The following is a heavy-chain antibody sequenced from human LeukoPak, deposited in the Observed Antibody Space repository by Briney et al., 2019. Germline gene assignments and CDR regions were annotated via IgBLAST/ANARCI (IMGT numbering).Heavy chain of an antibody. V-gene: IGHV3-74*01. Sequence: QSGGSLRLSCAASTFTFSRYWMHWVRQAPGKGLVWVSRINSDGTNTYYADSVKGRFTISRDNSKNTLYLQMNSLRAEDTAVYYCGKDARAFLDPYYMDVWGKGTTVTVSS. CDR1: TFTFSRYW. CDR2: INSDGTNT. CDR3: GKDARAFLDPYYMDV. J-gene: IGHJ6*03. D-gene: IGHD3/OR15-3a*01.